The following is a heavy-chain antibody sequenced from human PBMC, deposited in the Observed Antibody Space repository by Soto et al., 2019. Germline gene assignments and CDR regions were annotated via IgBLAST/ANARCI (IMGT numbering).Heavy chain of an antibody. CDR2: IYHIGNT. D-gene: IGHD1-26*01. V-gene: IGHV4-30-2*01. CDR1: GVSIDSGGYS. Sequence: QVQLQESGSGLVKPSQTLSLTCAVSGVSIDSGGYSWSWIRQPPGKGLEWIGDIYHIGNTYYNPSLQSRVTISVDKSKNQISLKMSSTTAADTAVYYCATYSGTYFDYWGQGSLVTVTS. J-gene: IGHJ4*02. CDR3: ATYSGTYFDY.